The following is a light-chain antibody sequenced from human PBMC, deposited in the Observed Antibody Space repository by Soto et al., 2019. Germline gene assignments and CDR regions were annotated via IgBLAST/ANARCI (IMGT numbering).Light chain of an antibody. V-gene: IGKV3-20*01. CDR2: GAS. Sequence: AMSLSPRTLSLSPGERATLSCRASQSVSTNYVAWYQQKPGDATRLLIFGASGRASGIPDRFRGSGSGTDFTLTISRLQTEDFALYYCPHSANSLGP. J-gene: IGKJ3*01. CDR3: PHSANS. CDR1: QSVSTNY.